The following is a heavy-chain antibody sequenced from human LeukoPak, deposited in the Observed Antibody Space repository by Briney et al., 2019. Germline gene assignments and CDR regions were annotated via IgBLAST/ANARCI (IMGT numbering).Heavy chain of an antibody. J-gene: IGHJ4*02. D-gene: IGHD1-14*01. CDR1: GFTFSNYA. CDR3: AKSLPNPSY. CDR2: ISASGDFI. Sequence: GGSLRLSCAASGFTFSNYAMIWVRQAPGKGLEWVSGISASGDFIHYADSVKGRFTISRDNSKNTLHLQINSLRADDTAVYYCAKSLPNPSYWGQGTLVTVSS. V-gene: IGHV3-23*01.